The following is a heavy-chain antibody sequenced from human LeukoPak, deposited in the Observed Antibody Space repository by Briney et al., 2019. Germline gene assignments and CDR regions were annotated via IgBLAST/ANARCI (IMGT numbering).Heavy chain of an antibody. CDR1: GYTFTDCW. Sequence: GASVKVSCKASGYTFTDCWMHWIQQAPGKGLEWMGRADPEDGETIYAEKFQGRVTIAADASTDTVYMDLSSLTSEDTAVYYCVISREDSRLDYWGQGTLVSASS. CDR3: VISREDSRLDY. J-gene: IGHJ4*01. CDR2: ADPEDGET. D-gene: IGHD6-6*01. V-gene: IGHV1-69-2*01.